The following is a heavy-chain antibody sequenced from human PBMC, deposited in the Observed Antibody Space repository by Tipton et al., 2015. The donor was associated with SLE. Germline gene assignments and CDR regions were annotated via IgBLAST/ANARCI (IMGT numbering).Heavy chain of an antibody. V-gene: IGHV3-30*02. Sequence: SLRLSCAASAFTFSSYGMHWVRQARGKGLEWVAFIRNDGSKEYYADSVKGRFTISRDNSKNTLDLQMNTLRTEDTAVYYCARDCCGDPFNYWGQGTLVTVSS. CDR1: AFTFSSYG. J-gene: IGHJ4*02. D-gene: IGHD2-21*02. CDR3: ARDCCGDPFNY. CDR2: IRNDGSKE.